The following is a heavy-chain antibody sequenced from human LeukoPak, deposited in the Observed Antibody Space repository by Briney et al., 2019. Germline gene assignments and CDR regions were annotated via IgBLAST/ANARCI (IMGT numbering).Heavy chain of an antibody. Sequence: ASVKASCKASGYTFTSYYMHWVRQAPGQGLEWMAIINPSGGSTSYAQKFQGRVTMTRDTSTSTVYMELSSLRSEDTAVYYCARDSRPSYDSSGYYYPGDYWGQGTLVTVSS. CDR3: ARDSRPSYDSSGYYYPGDY. V-gene: IGHV1-46*01. J-gene: IGHJ4*02. D-gene: IGHD3-22*01. CDR2: INPSGGST. CDR1: GYTFTSYY.